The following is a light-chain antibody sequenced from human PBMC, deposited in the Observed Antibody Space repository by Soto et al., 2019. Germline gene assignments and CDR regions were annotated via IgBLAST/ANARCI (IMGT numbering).Light chain of an antibody. Sequence: EIVLTQSPGTLSLSPGERVTLSCRASQSVSSSFLAWYQQKPDQSPRLLIYGASSRDTGIPDRFSGSGSGTDFTFTITRLEPEDFAVYYCQQYGSSLYTFGQGTKLDIK. J-gene: IGKJ2*01. CDR3: QQYGSSLYT. CDR2: GAS. V-gene: IGKV3-20*01. CDR1: QSVSSSF.